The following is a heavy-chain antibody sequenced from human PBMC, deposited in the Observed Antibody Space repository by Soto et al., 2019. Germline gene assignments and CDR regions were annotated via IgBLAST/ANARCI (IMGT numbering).Heavy chain of an antibody. V-gene: IGHV2-5*02. CDR2: IYWDGDK. D-gene: IGHD3-3*01. CDR1: GFSLSTSGAA. Sequence: SGPTLVNPTQALTLTCTFSGFSLSTSGAAVGWVRQPPGRALEWLALIYWDGDKRYNASLGNRLTITKDTSMNQVVLTLTNVDPADTATYYCAHRATMTIFGLIIDNGIWFDPWGQGTRVTVSS. J-gene: IGHJ5*02. CDR3: AHRATMTIFGLIIDNGIWFDP.